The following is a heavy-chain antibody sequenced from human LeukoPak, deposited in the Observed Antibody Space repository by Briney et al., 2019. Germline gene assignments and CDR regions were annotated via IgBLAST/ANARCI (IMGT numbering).Heavy chain of an antibody. Sequence: GGSLRLSCAASGFTFSSYGMHWVRQAPGKGLEWVAVISYDGSNKYYADSVKGRFTISRDNSKNTLYLQMNSLRAEDTAVYYCARARSYSSGWYAFDYWGQGTLVTVSS. CDR3: ARARSYSSGWYAFDY. D-gene: IGHD6-19*01. CDR2: ISYDGSNK. J-gene: IGHJ4*02. V-gene: IGHV3-30*03. CDR1: GFTFSSYG.